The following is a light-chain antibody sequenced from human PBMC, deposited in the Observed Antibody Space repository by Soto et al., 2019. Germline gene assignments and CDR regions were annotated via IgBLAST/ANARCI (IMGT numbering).Light chain of an antibody. CDR3: AAWDDSLSGYV. V-gene: IGLV1-47*01. CDR1: SSNIGSNY. CDR2: RNN. J-gene: IGLJ1*01. Sequence: QSVLTQPPSASGIPGQRGTISCSGSSSNIGSNYVYWYQQLPGTAPKLLIYRNNQRPSGVPDRFSGSKSGTSASLAISGPRSENEADYYCAAWDDSLSGYVFGTGTKVTAL.